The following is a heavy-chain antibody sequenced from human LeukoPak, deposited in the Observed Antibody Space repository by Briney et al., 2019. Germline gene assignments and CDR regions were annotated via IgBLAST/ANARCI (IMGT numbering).Heavy chain of an antibody. Sequence: SETLSLTCSVYSGSFSGYYWSWIRQPPGKGLEWIGEINHSGSTNYNPSLKSRVTISVDTSKNQFSLKLSSVTAADTAVYFCARGPYSYDSSGAFDIWGQGTMVTVSS. CDR1: SGSFSGYY. D-gene: IGHD3-22*01. CDR2: INHSGST. V-gene: IGHV4-34*01. CDR3: ARGPYSYDSSGAFDI. J-gene: IGHJ3*02.